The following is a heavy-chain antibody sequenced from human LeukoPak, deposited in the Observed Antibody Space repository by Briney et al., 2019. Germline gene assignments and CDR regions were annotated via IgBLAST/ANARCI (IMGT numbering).Heavy chain of an antibody. J-gene: IGHJ6*02. V-gene: IGHV3-53*01. Sequence: PGGSLRLSCAASGFSVSDTYMIWVRQAPGKGLEWVSVIYSGGSTYYADSVKGRFTISRDNSKNTLYLQMNSLRAEDTAVYYCARNPPLPYGSGSYWTPGYYGMDVWGQGTTVTVSS. D-gene: IGHD3-10*01. CDR2: IYSGGST. CDR1: GFSVSDTY. CDR3: ARNPPLPYGSGSYWTPGYYGMDV.